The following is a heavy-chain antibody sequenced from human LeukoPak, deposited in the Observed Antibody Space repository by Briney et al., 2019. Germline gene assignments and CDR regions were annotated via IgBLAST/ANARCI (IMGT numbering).Heavy chain of an antibody. J-gene: IGHJ1*01. V-gene: IGHV1-2*02. CDR3: ARDSYYDSSGYYSSEYFQH. CDR2: INPNSGGT. Sequence: ASVKVSCKASGYTFAGYYMHWVRQAPGQGLEWMGWINPNSGGTNYAQKFQGRVTMTRDTSISTAYMELSRLRSDDTAVYYCARDSYYDSSGYYSSEYFQHWGQGTLVTVSS. CDR1: GYTFAGYY. D-gene: IGHD3-22*01.